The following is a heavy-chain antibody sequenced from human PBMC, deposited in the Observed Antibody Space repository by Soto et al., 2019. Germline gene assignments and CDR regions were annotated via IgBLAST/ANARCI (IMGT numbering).Heavy chain of an antibody. CDR2: SNLDDDN. CDR3: EHRPDNWNYAGFDY. J-gene: IGHJ4*02. D-gene: IGHD1-7*01. CDR1: GFSLTTRGVN. V-gene: IGHV2-5*02. Sequence: QITLKESGPPLLKPTQTLTLTCTFSGFSLTTRGVNVGWFRQPPGKALEWLALSNLDDDNRYSPSLKHRLTITRDTSKNQVVLTMTNMDPMDAGMYYCEHRPDNWNYAGFDYWGQGTLVTVSS.